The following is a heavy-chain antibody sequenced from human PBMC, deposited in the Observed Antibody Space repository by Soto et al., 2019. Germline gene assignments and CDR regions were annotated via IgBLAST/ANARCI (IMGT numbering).Heavy chain of an antibody. CDR2: ISGSGGST. Sequence: GGSLRLSCAASGFTFSSYAMSWVRQAPGKGLEWVSAISGSGGSTYYADSVKGRFTISRDNSKNTLYLQMDSLRAEDTAVYYCAKMAPGLEIVVVESYFDYWGQGTLVTVSS. CDR1: GFTFSSYA. D-gene: IGHD3-22*01. V-gene: IGHV3-23*01. J-gene: IGHJ4*02. CDR3: AKMAPGLEIVVVESYFDY.